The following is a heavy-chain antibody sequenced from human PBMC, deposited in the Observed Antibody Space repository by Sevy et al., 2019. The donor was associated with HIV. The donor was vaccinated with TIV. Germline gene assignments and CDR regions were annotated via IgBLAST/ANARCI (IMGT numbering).Heavy chain of an antibody. V-gene: IGHV1-69*13. Sequence: ASVKVSCKASGGTFSSYAISWVRQAPGQGLEWMGGIIPIFGTANYAQKFQGRVTITADESMSTAYMELSSLRSEDTAVYYCAAPYDFWSGPPRVVNAYYYYGMDVWGQGTTVTVSS. J-gene: IGHJ6*02. CDR2: IIPIFGTA. CDR1: GGTFSSYA. D-gene: IGHD3-3*01. CDR3: AAPYDFWSGPPRVVNAYYYYGMDV.